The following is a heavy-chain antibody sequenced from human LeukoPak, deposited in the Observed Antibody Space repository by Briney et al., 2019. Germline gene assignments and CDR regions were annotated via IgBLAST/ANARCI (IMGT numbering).Heavy chain of an antibody. CDR3: TTGDCSRGSCVTFDI. CDR1: GFTFGDYA. D-gene: IGHD2-15*01. V-gene: IGHV3-49*03. Sequence: GGSLRLSCTASGFTFGDYAMSWFRQAPGKGLEWVGFIRSKAYGGTTEYAASVKGRFTISRDDSKSIAYLQMNSLKTEDTAVYYCTTGDCSRGSCVTFDIWGQGTMVTVSS. J-gene: IGHJ3*02. CDR2: IRSKAYGGTT.